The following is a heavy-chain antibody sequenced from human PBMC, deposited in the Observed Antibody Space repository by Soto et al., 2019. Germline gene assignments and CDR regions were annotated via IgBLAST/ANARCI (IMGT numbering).Heavy chain of an antibody. CDR3: ARILYCSSTSCYLYGMDV. Sequence: PGGSLRLSCAASGFTFSSYSMNWVRQAPGKGLEWVSSISSSSSYIYYADSVKGRFTISRDNAKNSLYLQMNSLRAEDTAVYYCARILYCSSTSCYLYGMDVWGQGTTVTVSS. CDR2: ISSSSSYI. CDR1: GFTFSSYS. D-gene: IGHD2-2*01. J-gene: IGHJ6*02. V-gene: IGHV3-21*01.